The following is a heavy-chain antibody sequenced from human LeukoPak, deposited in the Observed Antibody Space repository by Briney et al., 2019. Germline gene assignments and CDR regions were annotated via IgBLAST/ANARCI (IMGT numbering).Heavy chain of an antibody. CDR1: GGSFSGYY. D-gene: IGHD3-3*01. CDR2: INKIGST. CDR3: ARAPAPYYDFWSGYYTGGYFDY. Sequence: SETLSLTCAVYGGSFSGYYWSGIRQPPGKGGEGIGEINKIGSTNYNPSLKSRVTISVDTSKTQFSLKLSSVTAADTAVYYCARAPAPYYDFWSGYYTGGYFDYWGQGTLVTVSS. J-gene: IGHJ4*02. V-gene: IGHV4-34*01.